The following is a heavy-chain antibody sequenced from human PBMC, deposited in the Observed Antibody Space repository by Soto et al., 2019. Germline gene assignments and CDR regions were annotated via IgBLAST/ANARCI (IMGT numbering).Heavy chain of an antibody. D-gene: IGHD6-19*01. CDR1: GGSISSYY. V-gene: IGHV4-59*01. J-gene: IGHJ5*02. CDR2: IYYSGST. Sequence: PSETLSLTCTVSGGSISSYYWSWIRQPPGKGLEWIGYIYYSGSTNYNPSLKSRVTISVDTSKNQFSLKLSSVTAADAAVYYCARGSSGWYHWFDPWGQGTLVTVSS. CDR3: ARGSSGWYHWFDP.